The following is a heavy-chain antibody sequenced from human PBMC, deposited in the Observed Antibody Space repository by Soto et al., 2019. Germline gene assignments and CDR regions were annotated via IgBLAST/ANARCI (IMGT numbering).Heavy chain of an antibody. D-gene: IGHD1-26*01. CDR3: VKGMEFPAIVGATLFDY. Sequence: PGGSLRLSCAASGFTFSSYGMHWVRQAPGKGLEWVAVISYDGSNKYYADSVKGRFTISRDNSKNTLYLQMNSLRAEDTAVYYCVKGMEFPAIVGATLFDYWGQGTLVTVSS. CDR1: GFTFSSYG. CDR2: ISYDGSNK. V-gene: IGHV3-30*18. J-gene: IGHJ4*02.